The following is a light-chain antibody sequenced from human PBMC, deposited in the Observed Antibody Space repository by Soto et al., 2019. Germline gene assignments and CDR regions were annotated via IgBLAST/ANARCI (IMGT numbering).Light chain of an antibody. CDR2: EVT. J-gene: IGLJ1*01. Sequence: QSALTQPPSASGSPGQSLTISCTGTSMDVGFYNFVSWYQQRPGKAPKLVIYEVTKRPSGVPDRFSGSKSGSTASLTVSGLQADDEADYYCVSYAGTRLFVFGSGSKVTVL. CDR1: SMDVGFYNF. V-gene: IGLV2-8*01. CDR3: VSYAGTRLFV.